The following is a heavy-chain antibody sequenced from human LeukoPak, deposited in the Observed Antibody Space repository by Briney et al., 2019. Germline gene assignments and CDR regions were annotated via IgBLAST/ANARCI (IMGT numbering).Heavy chain of an antibody. CDR3: TRGGDFGVPAALGIDAFDI. D-gene: IGHD2-2*01. CDR2: ISGSGGST. Sequence: PGGSLRLSCAASGFTFSSYAMSWVRQAPGKGLEWVSAISGSGGSTYYADSVKGRFTISRDNSKNTLYLQMNSLRAEDTAVYYCTRGGDFGVPAALGIDAFDIWGQGTMVTVSS. J-gene: IGHJ3*02. CDR1: GFTFSSYA. V-gene: IGHV3-23*01.